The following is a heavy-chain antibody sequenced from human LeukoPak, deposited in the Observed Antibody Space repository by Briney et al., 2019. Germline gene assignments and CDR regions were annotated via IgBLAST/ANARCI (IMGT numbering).Heavy chain of an antibody. V-gene: IGHV4-4*02. Sequence: SETLSLTCAVSGDSLSSDNWWNWVRQSPTKGLEWLAETDHRGNTDYSPSLKSRVTISVDMSKNHFSLRLSFVTAADTAVYYCVRGSRYSRSSFNFDTWGRGTQVTVSS. CDR3: VRGSRYSRSSFNFDT. D-gene: IGHD6-13*01. CDR1: GDSLSSDNW. J-gene: IGHJ4*02. CDR2: TDHRGNT.